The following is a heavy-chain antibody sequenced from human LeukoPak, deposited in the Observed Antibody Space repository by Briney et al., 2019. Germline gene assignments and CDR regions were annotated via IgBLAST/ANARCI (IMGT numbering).Heavy chain of an antibody. CDR2: IRSKAYDGTT. CDR3: TSGYYDSAYYFDY. Sequence: GGSLRLSCTASGFTFGDYAMSWFRQAPGKGLEWVGFIRSKAYDGTTEYAASVKGRFTISRDDSKSIAYLQMNSLKTEDTAVYYCTSGYYDSAYYFDYWGQGTLVTVSS. J-gene: IGHJ4*02. CDR1: GFTFGDYA. V-gene: IGHV3-49*03. D-gene: IGHD3-22*01.